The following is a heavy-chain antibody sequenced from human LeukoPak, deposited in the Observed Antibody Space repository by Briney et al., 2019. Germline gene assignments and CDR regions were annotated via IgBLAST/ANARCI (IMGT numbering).Heavy chain of an antibody. CDR1: GFTFSSYG. V-gene: IGHV3-30*02. CDR3: AKGVPGVVPAAILSY. CDR2: IRYDGSNK. J-gene: IGHJ4*02. D-gene: IGHD2-2*02. Sequence: GGSLRLSCAASGFTFSSYGMHWVRQAPGEGLEWVAFIRYDGSNKYYPDPVKCRFTISRDNSKNTLYPEMNSLRAEDTAVYYCAKGVPGVVPAAILSYWGQGTLVTVSS.